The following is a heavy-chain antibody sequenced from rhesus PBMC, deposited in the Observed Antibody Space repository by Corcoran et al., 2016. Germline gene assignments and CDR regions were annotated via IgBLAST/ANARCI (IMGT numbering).Heavy chain of an antibody. Sequence: QVQLQESGPGLVNPSETLSLTCAVPGGSFSSSNGWSWIRQPPGKGLEWIGGIYRNSESTNYNPSLKNRVTISKDTSKNQFALKLTSVTAADTAVYYCARALAGTVRGAFDFWGQGLRVTVSS. D-gene: IGHD5-24*01. CDR1: GGSFSSSNG. V-gene: IGHV4S18*01. J-gene: IGHJ3*01. CDR3: ARALAGTVRGAFDF. CDR2: IYRNSEST.